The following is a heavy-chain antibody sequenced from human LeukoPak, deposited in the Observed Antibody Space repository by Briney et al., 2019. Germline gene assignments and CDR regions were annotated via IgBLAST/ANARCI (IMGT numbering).Heavy chain of an antibody. J-gene: IGHJ4*02. CDR1: GYSFTSYW. D-gene: IGHD3-22*01. V-gene: IGHV5-10-1*01. Sequence: GESLKISCKGSGYSFTSYWISWVRQMPGKGLEWMGRIDPSDSYTNYSPSFQGHVTISAGKSTSTAYLQWSSLKASDTAMYYCARPKYYYDSSGYLFDYWGQGTLVTVSS. CDR2: IDPSDSYT. CDR3: ARPKYYYDSSGYLFDY.